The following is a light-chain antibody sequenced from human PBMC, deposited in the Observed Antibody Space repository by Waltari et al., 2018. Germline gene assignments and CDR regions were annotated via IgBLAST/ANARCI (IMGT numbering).Light chain of an antibody. Sequence: QSVLTQPPSASETPGQRVIISCSGSISNLGRNYLSWYQQLPGTAPKLLIYRNNQRPSGVPDRFSGSKSGTSASLAISGLRSEDEGVYYCASWDESHYVFRSGTRVTVV. V-gene: IGLV1-47*01. CDR2: RNN. CDR1: ISNLGRNY. CDR3: ASWDESHYV. J-gene: IGLJ1*01.